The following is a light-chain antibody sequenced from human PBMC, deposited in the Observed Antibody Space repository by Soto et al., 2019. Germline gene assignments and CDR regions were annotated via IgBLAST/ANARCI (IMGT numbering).Light chain of an antibody. CDR2: DAS. CDR1: QNINNY. Sequence: DIQMTQSPSSLSASVVDRVTITCQASQNINNYLNWYQQKPGRAPQLLIYDASNLEAGVPSRFRGSGSGTDFTFTISRLQPEDIATYYCQQYENLPTFGQGTRLEIK. J-gene: IGKJ5*01. CDR3: QQYENLPT. V-gene: IGKV1-33*01.